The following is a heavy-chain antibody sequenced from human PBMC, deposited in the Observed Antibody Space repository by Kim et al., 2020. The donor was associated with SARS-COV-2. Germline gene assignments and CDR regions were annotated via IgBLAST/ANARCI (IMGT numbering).Heavy chain of an antibody. CDR1: GFTFRSYA. V-gene: IGHV3-64*02. D-gene: IGHD1-26*01. Sequence: GGYLRLSCAGSGFTFRSYAMQWVRQAPGKGLEYVSAITDNGVTTFYADSVKGRFTISRDNSKNMVYLQMGSLRPEDTAVYYCASVFPRSGSYHFWGQGIL. CDR2: ITDNGVTT. CDR3: ASVFPRSGSYHF. J-gene: IGHJ4*02.